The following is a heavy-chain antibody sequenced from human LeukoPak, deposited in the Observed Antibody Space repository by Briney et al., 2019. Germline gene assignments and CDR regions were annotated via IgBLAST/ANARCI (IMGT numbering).Heavy chain of an antibody. V-gene: IGHV4-4*07. Sequence: SETLSLTCTVSGGSISSYYWSWIRQPAGKGLEWIGRIYTSGSTNYNPSLKSRVTMSVDTSKNQFSLKLSSVTAADTAVYYCARDSRYDFWSGHRQEYYFDYWGQGTLVTVSS. D-gene: IGHD3-3*01. J-gene: IGHJ4*02. CDR3: ARDSRYDFWSGHRQEYYFDY. CDR1: GGSISSYY. CDR2: IYTSGST.